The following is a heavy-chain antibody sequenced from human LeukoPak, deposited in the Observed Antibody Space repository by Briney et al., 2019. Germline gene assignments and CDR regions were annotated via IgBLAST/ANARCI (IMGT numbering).Heavy chain of an antibody. V-gene: IGHV1-69*13. CDR3: ARAHRQLERLGRYYFDC. D-gene: IGHD1-1*01. J-gene: IGHJ4*02. CDR2: IIPIFGTA. Sequence: GASVKVSCKASGGTFSNHAVSWVRQAPGQGLEWMGGIIPIFGTANYAQKFQGRVTITADESTSTAYMELSSLRSEDTAVYYCARAHRQLERLGRYYFDCWGQGTLVTVSS. CDR1: GGTFSNHA.